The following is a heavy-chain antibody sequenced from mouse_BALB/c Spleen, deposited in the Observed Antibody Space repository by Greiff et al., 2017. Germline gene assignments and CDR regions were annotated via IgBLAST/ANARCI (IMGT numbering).Heavy chain of an antibody. V-gene: IGHV1-55*01. CDR3: ARSRYSLDY. CDR1: GYNFTSYW. D-gene: IGHD2-12*01. Sequence: QVQLQKSGAELVKPGTSVKLSCKASGYNFTSYWINWVKLRPGQGLEWIGDIYPGSGSTNYNEKFKSKATLTVDTSSSTAYMQLSSLASEDSALYYCARSRYSLDYWGQGTTLTVSA. CDR2: IYPGSGST. J-gene: IGHJ2*01.